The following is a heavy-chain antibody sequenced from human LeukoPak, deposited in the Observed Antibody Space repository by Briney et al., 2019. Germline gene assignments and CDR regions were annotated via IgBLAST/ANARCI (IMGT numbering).Heavy chain of an antibody. CDR1: GYTFTSYA. Sequence: ATVNASCKPSGYTFTSYAINSVRQAPAQGLEWMGWMNPNSGNTGYAQKFHGRVTMTRNTSISTAYMELSSLRSEDTAVYYCARMSAAGTHYWGQGTLVTVSS. CDR3: ARMSAAGTHY. D-gene: IGHD6-13*01. V-gene: IGHV1-8*01. J-gene: IGHJ4*02. CDR2: MNPNSGNT.